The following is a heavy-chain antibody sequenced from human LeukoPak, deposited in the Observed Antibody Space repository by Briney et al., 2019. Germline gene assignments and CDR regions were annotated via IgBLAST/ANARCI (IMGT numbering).Heavy chain of an antibody. V-gene: IGHV3-21*01. D-gene: IGHD5-12*01. CDR3: ARVVWSRRAVGGPDSGYDYYYYYGMDV. J-gene: IGHJ6*02. CDR1: GFTFSSYS. Sequence: PGGSLRLSCAASGFTFSSYSMNWVRQAPGKGLEWVSSISSSSSYIYYADSVKGRFTISRDNAKNSLYLQMNSLRDEDTAVYYCARVVWSRRAVGGPDSGYDYYYYYGMDVWGQGTTVTVSS. CDR2: ISSSSSYI.